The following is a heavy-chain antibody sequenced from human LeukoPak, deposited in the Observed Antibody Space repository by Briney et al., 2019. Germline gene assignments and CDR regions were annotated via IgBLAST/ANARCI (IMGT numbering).Heavy chain of an antibody. CDR3: ARDQAPSGWYYFDY. Sequence: PGGSLRLSCAASGFTFSSYSMNWVRQAPGKGLEWVSSISSSSSYIYYADSVKGQFTISRDNAKNSLYLQMNSLRAEDTAVYYCARDQAPSGWYYFDYWGQGTLVTVSS. V-gene: IGHV3-21*01. J-gene: IGHJ4*02. CDR1: GFTFSSYS. D-gene: IGHD6-19*01. CDR2: ISSSSSYI.